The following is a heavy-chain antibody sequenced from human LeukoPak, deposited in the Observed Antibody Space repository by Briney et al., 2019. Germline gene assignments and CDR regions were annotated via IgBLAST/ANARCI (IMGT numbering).Heavy chain of an antibody. CDR3: VRGTGY. CDR2: ISSKGDNT. J-gene: IGHJ4*02. V-gene: IGHV3-64D*06. Sequence: QSGGSLRLSCSVSGFTFSTYVMHWVPRAPGKGLEYVSPISSKGDNTYYADSVKGRFNISRDNSKNTLYIQMSSLRADDTAVYYCVRGTGYWGQGTLVTVSS. CDR1: GFTFSTYV.